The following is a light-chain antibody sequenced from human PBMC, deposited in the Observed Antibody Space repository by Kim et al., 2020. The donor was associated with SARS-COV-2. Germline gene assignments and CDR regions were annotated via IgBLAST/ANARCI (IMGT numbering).Light chain of an antibody. CDR2: GAS. Sequence: EIVLTQSPGKLSLSPGERATLSCRASQSGTSNYLAWYQQKPGQAPRLLIYGASSRATDIPDRFSGSGSGTDFTLTISRLEPEDFAVYYCQQYGSATVTFGQGTRLEIK. CDR1: QSGTSNY. V-gene: IGKV3-20*01. J-gene: IGKJ5*01. CDR3: QQYGSATVT.